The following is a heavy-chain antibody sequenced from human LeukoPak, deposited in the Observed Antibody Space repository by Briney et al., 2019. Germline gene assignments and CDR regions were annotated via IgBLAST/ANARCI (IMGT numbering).Heavy chain of an antibody. CDR3: ARGPSGSSHYYYYYMDV. D-gene: IGHD1-26*01. CDR2: IYSGGST. J-gene: IGHJ6*03. V-gene: IGHV3-53*01. CDR1: GLTFSSYS. Sequence: GGSLRLSCTASGLTFSSYSMNWVRQAPGKGLEWDSVIYSGGSTYYADSVKGRFTISRDNCKNTLYLQMNSLRAEDTAVYYCARGPSGSSHYYYYYMDVWGKGTTVTVSS.